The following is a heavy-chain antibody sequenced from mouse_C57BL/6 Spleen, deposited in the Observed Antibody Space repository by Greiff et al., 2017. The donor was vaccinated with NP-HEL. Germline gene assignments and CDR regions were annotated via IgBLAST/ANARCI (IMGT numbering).Heavy chain of an antibody. CDR1: GFTFSSYA. Sequence: EVKVVESGGGLVKPGGSLKLSCAASGFTFSSYAMSWVRQTPEKRLEWVATISDGGSYTYYPDNVKGRFTISRDNAKNNLYLQMSHLKSEDTAMYYCARDYYGSSPPYYFDYWGQGTTLTVSS. CDR2: ISDGGSYT. V-gene: IGHV5-4*01. D-gene: IGHD1-1*01. CDR3: ARDYYGSSPPYYFDY. J-gene: IGHJ2*01.